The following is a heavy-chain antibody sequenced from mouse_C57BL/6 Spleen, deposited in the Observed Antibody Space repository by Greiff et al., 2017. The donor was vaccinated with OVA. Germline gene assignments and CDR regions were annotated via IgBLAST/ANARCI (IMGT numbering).Heavy chain of an antibody. V-gene: IGHV10-1*01. Sequence: EVQLQQSGGGLVQPKGSLKLSCAASGFSFNTYAMNWVRQAPGKGLEWVARIRSKSNNYATYYADSVKDRFTISRDDSESMLYLQMNNLKTEDTAMYYCVRHPYGSSFYWYFDVWGTGTTVTVSS. CDR1: GFSFNTYA. D-gene: IGHD1-1*01. CDR3: VRHPYGSSFYWYFDV. J-gene: IGHJ1*03. CDR2: IRSKSNNYAT.